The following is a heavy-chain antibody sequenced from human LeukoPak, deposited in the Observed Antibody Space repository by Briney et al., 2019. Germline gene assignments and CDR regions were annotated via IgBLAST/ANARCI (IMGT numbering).Heavy chain of an antibody. CDR3: ARAGSSSSPYFDY. CDR2: IYYSGST. V-gene: IGHV4-59*01. CDR1: GGSISSYY. D-gene: IGHD6-6*01. Sequence: SETLSLTCTVSGGSISSYYWSWIRQPPGKGLEWIGYIYYSGSTNYNPSLKSRVTISVDTSKNQFSLKLSSVTAADTAVDYCARAGSSSSPYFDYWGQGTLVTVSS. J-gene: IGHJ4*02.